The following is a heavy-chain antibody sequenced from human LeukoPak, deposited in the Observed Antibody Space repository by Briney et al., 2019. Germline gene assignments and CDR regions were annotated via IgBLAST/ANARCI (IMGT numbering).Heavy chain of an antibody. D-gene: IGHD3-22*01. CDR3: AKEVHYYDSSGFDY. Sequence: GSLRLSCAASGFTFSSYAMSWVRQARGKGLEWVSAVSGSGGSTYYADSVKGRFTFSRDNSKNTLYLQMNSLRAEDTAVYYCAKEVHYYDSSGFDYWGQGTLVTVSS. CDR2: VSGSGGST. CDR1: GFTFSSYA. J-gene: IGHJ4*02. V-gene: IGHV3-23*01.